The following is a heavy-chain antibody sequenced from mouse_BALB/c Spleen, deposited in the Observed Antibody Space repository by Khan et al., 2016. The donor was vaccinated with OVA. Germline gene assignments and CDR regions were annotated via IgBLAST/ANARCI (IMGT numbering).Heavy chain of an antibody. J-gene: IGHJ2*01. CDR3: ARMARK. Sequence: VQLQQSGAELVKSGATVKLSCTASGLNIKDTYMHWLKQWPEQGLEWIGRLDPPNGNTKYDPKFQGKATISSDPSSNTAYLPLSSLTSAATPVSCCARMARKWGQGSTLTVSS. CDR2: LDPPNGNT. CDR1: GLNIKDTY. V-gene: IGHV14-3*02.